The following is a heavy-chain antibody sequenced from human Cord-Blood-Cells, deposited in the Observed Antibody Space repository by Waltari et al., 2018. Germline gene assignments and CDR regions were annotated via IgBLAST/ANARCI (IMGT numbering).Heavy chain of an antibody. CDR1: GYTFTGYY. CDR3: ARQGLGGFDY. CDR2: INPNSGGT. V-gene: IGHV1-2*02. J-gene: IGHJ4*02. Sequence: QVQLVQSGAEVKKPGASVKVSCKASGYTFTGYYMHWVRQAPGQGLEWMGWINPNSGGTNYAQKVKGRVTMTRDTSISTAYVELSRLRSDDTAVYYCARQGLGGFDYWGQGTLVTVSS. D-gene: IGHD3-16*01.